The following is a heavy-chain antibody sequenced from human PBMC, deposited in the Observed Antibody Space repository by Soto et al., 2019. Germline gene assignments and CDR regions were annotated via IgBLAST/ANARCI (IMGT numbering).Heavy chain of an antibody. J-gene: IGHJ4*02. CDR1: GYTFTTSG. CDR3: ARDPLSWNRGNNFLDH. V-gene: IGHV1-18*01. D-gene: IGHD1-1*01. CDR2: ISAYNGNT. Sequence: ASVKVSCKASGYTFTTSGISWVRQAPGQGLEWMGWISAYNGNTNYAQKLQGRVTMTTDTSTSTAYMELRSLRSDDTAVYYCARDPLSWNRGNNFLDHWGQGTQVTVSS.